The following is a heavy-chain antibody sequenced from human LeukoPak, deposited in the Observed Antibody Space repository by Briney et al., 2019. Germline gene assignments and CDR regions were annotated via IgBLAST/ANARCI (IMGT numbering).Heavy chain of an antibody. CDR2: FYTSGTT. CDR1: GDSIRSGSYF. D-gene: IGHD2-15*01. J-gene: IGHJ4*02. V-gene: IGHV4-61*02. CDR3: ARDPTTVIAVSYYFDF. Sequence: SETLSLTCTVSGDSIRSGSYFWSWIRQPAGKGLEWIGRFYTSGTTAYNPSLRGRVTISVDTSKNQFSLRLRSVTAADTAVYYCARDPTTVIAVSYYFDFWGQGTQVTVSS.